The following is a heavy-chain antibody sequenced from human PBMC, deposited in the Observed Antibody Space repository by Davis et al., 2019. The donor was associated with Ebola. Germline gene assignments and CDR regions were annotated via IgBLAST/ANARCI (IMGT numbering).Heavy chain of an antibody. CDR1: GFTFSSYA. CDR3: AKGSVTIFGVAPDYYGMDV. V-gene: IGHV3-23*01. Sequence: GGSLRLSCAASGFTFSSYAMSWVRQAPGKGLEWVSVISGSGGSTYYADSVKGRFTISRDNSKNTLYLQMNSLRAEDTAVYYCAKGSVTIFGVAPDYYGMDVWGKGTTVTVSS. J-gene: IGHJ6*04. CDR2: ISGSGGST. D-gene: IGHD3-3*01.